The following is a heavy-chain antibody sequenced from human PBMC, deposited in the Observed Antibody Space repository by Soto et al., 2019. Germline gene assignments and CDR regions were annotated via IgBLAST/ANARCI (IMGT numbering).Heavy chain of an antibody. CDR1: GGSISSYY. CDR3: AREPYSGSPFDY. Sequence: SETLSLTCTVSGGSISSYYWSWFRQPPGKGLEWIGYIYYSGSTNYNPSLKSRVTISVDTSKNQFSLKLSSVTAADTAVYYCAREPYSGSPFDYWGQGTLVTVS. D-gene: IGHD1-26*01. V-gene: IGHV4-59*01. J-gene: IGHJ4*02. CDR2: IYYSGST.